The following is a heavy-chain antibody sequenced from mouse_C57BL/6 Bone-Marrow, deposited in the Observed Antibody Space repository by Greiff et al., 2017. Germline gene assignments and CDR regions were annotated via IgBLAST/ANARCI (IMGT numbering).Heavy chain of an antibody. CDR2: INSDGGST. J-gene: IGHJ3*01. Sequence: EVKLMESGGGLVQPGESLKLSCESNEYEFPSHDMSWVRKTPEKRLELVAAINSDGGSTNYPDTMERRFIISRDNTKKTMDLQMSSLRSEDTTSDYCADVVIMCAYWGQGTLVTVSA. CDR1: EYEFPSHD. CDR3: ADVVIMCAY. V-gene: IGHV5-2*01.